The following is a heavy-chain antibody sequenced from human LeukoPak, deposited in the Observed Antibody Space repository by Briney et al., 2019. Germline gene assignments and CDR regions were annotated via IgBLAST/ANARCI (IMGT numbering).Heavy chain of an antibody. J-gene: IGHJ6*02. Sequence: ASVKVSCKASGYTFTSYYMHWVRQAPGQGLEWMGIINPSGGSTSCAQKFQGRVTMTRDTSTSTVYMELSSLRSEDTAVYYCARVSYYDSSGYYPYGMDVWGQGTTVTVSS. V-gene: IGHV1-46*01. CDR3: ARVSYYDSSGYYPYGMDV. D-gene: IGHD3-22*01. CDR2: INPSGGST. CDR1: GYTFTSYY.